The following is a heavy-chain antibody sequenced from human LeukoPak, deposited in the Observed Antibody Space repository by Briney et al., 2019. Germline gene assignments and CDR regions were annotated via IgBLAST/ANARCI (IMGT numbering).Heavy chain of an antibody. CDR3: AKARGVGELLLDY. D-gene: IGHD3-10*01. J-gene: IGHJ4*02. CDR2: ISYDGSNK. Sequence: PGGSLRLSCAASGFTFSSYGMHWVRQAPGKGLEWVAVISYDGSNKYYADSVKGRFTISRDNSKNTLYLQMNSLRAEDTAVYYCAKARGVGELLLDYWGQGTLVSVSS. CDR1: GFTFSSYG. V-gene: IGHV3-30*18.